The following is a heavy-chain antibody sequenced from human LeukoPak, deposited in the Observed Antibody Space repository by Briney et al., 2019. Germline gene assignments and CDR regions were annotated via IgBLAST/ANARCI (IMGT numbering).Heavy chain of an antibody. J-gene: IGHJ4*02. Sequence: SETLSLTCTVSGGSISSYYWSWIRQPPGKGLEWIGSIYYSGSTYYNPSLKSRVTISVDTSKNQFSLKPSSVTAADTAVYYCARLVLRGRYYFDYWGQGTLVTVSS. V-gene: IGHV4-39*01. CDR1: GGSISSYY. D-gene: IGHD5/OR15-5a*01. CDR2: IYYSGST. CDR3: ARLVLRGRYYFDY.